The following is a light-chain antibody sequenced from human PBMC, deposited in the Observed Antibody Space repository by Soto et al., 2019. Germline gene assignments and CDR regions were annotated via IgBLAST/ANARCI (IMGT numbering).Light chain of an antibody. CDR1: SSDVGGYNY. Sequence: QSALTQPRSVSGSPGQSVTISCTGTSSDVGGYNYVSWYQQHPGKAPKLMIYDVSKRPSGVPDRFSGSKSGNTASLTISGLQAEDEADYAGSPWVFGGGTKLTVL. CDR2: DVS. CDR3: SPWV. V-gene: IGLV2-11*01. J-gene: IGLJ3*02.